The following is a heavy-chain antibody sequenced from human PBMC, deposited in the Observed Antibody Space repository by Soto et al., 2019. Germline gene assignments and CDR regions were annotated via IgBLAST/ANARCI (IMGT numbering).Heavy chain of an antibody. V-gene: IGHV3-21*01. J-gene: IGHJ5*02. D-gene: IGHD3-3*01. CDR1: GFTFSSYS. Sequence: PGGSLRLSCAASGFTFSSYSMNWVRQAPGKGLEWVSSISSSSSYIYYADSVKGRFTISRDNAKNSLYLQMNSLRAEDAAVYYCARDSSPDYDFWGGYSEGGPHNWFDPWGQGTLVTVSS. CDR3: ARDSSPDYDFWGGYSEGGPHNWFDP. CDR2: ISSSSSYI.